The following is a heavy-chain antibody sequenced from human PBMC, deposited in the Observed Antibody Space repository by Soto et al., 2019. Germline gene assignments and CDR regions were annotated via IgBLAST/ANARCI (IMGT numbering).Heavy chain of an antibody. CDR3: ARAPIAVEFDY. CDR1: GYTFTSYY. D-gene: IGHD6-19*01. J-gene: IGHJ4*02. V-gene: IGHV1-46*01. Sequence: ASVKVSCKASGYTFTSYYMHWVRQAPGQGLEWMGIINPSGGSTNYAQKFQGRVTITRDTSASTAYMELSSRRSEDTAVYYCARAPIAVEFDYGGQGTLFPFPS. CDR2: INPSGGST.